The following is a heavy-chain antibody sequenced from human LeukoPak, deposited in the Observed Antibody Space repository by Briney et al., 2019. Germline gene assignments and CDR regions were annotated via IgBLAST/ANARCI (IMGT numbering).Heavy chain of an antibody. Sequence: GASVKVSCKASGYTFTGYYMHWVRQAPGQGLEWLGWINPNSGGTNYAQKFQGRVTMTRDTSISTAYMELSRLRSDDTAAYYCARAGVLRYFDWDFDYWGQGTLVTVSS. D-gene: IGHD3-9*01. V-gene: IGHV1-2*02. CDR1: GYTFTGYY. CDR3: ARAGVLRYFDWDFDY. CDR2: INPNSGGT. J-gene: IGHJ4*02.